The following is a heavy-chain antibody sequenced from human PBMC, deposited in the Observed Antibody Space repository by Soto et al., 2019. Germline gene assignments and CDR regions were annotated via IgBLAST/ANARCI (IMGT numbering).Heavy chain of an antibody. CDR3: ARNNRSYYDSSGREYYYYYYGMGV. Sequence: PGESLKISCKGSGYSFTSYWISWVRQMPGKGLEWMGRIDPSDSYTNYSPSFQGHVTISADKSISTAYLQWSSLKASDTAMYYCARNNRSYYDSSGREYYYYYYGMGVWGQGTTVTVSS. J-gene: IGHJ6*02. D-gene: IGHD3-22*01. CDR2: IDPSDSYT. V-gene: IGHV5-10-1*01. CDR1: GYSFTSYW.